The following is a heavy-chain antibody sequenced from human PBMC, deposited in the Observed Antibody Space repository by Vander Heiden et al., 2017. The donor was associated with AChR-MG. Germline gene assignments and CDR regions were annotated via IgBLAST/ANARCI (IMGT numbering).Heavy chain of an antibody. CDR1: GSTLTGYS. D-gene: IGHD3-3*01. V-gene: IGHV1-2*06. J-gene: IGHJ6*03. Sequence: QVQLVQSGAEVKKPGASVKVSCTASGSTLTGYSVPWVPQAPGQGLQWMGRINPNSGGTTYAQEFQGRVTMTRDTSISTAYMELSRLRSDDTAVYYCARDGLEKSRPNYYFYYMDVWGKGTTVTVSS. CDR3: ARDGLEKSRPNYYFYYMDV. CDR2: INPNSGGT.